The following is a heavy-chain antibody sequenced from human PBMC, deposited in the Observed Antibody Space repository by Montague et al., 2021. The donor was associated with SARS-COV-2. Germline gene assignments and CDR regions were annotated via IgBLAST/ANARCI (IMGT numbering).Heavy chain of an antibody. CDR2: INHSGST. J-gene: IGHJ4*02. CDR3: ARGGGYSYGALDY. Sequence: SETLSLTCVAYGGSFSGYYWSWIRQPPGKGLEWIGEINHSGSTNYNPSLKSRVTISVDTSKKQFSLRLNSVTAADTAVYYCARGGGYSYGALDYWGQGTLVTVSS. D-gene: IGHD5-18*01. V-gene: IGHV4-34*01. CDR1: GGSFSGYY.